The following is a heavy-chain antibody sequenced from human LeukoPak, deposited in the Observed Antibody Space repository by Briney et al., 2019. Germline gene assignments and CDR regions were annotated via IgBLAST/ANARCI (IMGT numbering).Heavy chain of an antibody. CDR2: ISSSGSTI. Sequence: GGSLRLSCAASVFTFSSYEMNWVRQAPGKGLEWVSYISSSGSTIFHADSVKGRITISRDNAKNSLYLQMKSLRAEDTAVYYCARDTGYSGFDYWGQGTLVTVSS. J-gene: IGHJ4*02. V-gene: IGHV3-48*03. CDR1: VFTFSSYE. D-gene: IGHD3-10*01. CDR3: ARDTGYSGFDY.